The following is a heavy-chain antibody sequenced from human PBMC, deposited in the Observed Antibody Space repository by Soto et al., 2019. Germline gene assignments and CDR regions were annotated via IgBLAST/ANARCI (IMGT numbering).Heavy chain of an antibody. CDR1: GDSISNNY. Sequence: PSETLSLTCTVSGDSISNNYWNWIRQPPTKGLEWIGYIHYSGSTHQNPSLRSRVTISIDTSKNQFSLTLTSVTAAETAVYYCATGSFYFDYWGQG. CDR3: ATGSFYFDY. CDR2: IHYSGST. V-gene: IGHV4-59*01. D-gene: IGHD1-1*01. J-gene: IGHJ4*02.